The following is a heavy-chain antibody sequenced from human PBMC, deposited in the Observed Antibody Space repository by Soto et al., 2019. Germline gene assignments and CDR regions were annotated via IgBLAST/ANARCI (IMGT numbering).Heavy chain of an antibody. CDR1: GFTFSSYA. Sequence: GGSLRLSCAASGFTFSSYAMSWVRQAPGKGLEWVSAISGSGGSTYYADSVKGRFTISRDNSKNTLYLQMNSLRAEDTAVYYCAKDPGIAAAGALISFDYWGQGTLVTVSS. CDR2: ISGSGGST. J-gene: IGHJ4*02. CDR3: AKDPGIAAAGALISFDY. D-gene: IGHD6-13*01. V-gene: IGHV3-23*01.